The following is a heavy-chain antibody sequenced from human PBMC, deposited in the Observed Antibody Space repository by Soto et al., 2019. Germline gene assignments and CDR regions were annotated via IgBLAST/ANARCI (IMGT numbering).Heavy chain of an antibody. D-gene: IGHD5-12*01. Sequence: GESLKISCKGSGYSFAGYWITWVRQKPGKGLEWMGRIDPSDSQTYYSPSFRGHVTISVTKSITTVFLQWSSLRASDTAMYYCARQGGGGYSGYPTPYYYYGMDVWGQGTTVTVSS. CDR2: IDPSDSQT. CDR1: GYSFAGYW. CDR3: ARQGGGGYSGYPTPYYYYGMDV. V-gene: IGHV5-10-1*01. J-gene: IGHJ6*02.